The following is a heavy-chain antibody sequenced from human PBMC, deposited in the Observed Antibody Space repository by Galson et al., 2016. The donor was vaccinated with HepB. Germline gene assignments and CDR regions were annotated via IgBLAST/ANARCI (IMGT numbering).Heavy chain of an antibody. D-gene: IGHD5-24*01. Sequence: QSGAEVKKPGESLRISCKGSGYDFPTFWLGWVRQLPGQGLEWMGIIYPEDSDTRYSPSLQGQVTIPADTSINTAYLQWDSLKASGSGIYYCARPKPGDGYNWAYWGQGTTVTVSS. V-gene: IGHV5-51*01. CDR2: IYPEDSDT. CDR1: GYDFPTFW. J-gene: IGHJ4*02. CDR3: ARPKPGDGYNWAY.